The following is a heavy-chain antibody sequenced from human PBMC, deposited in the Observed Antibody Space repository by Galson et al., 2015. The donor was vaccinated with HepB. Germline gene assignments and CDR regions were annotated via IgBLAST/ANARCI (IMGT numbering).Heavy chain of an antibody. J-gene: IGHJ4*02. D-gene: IGHD1-1*01. CDR3: ARDHWPLHFDY. V-gene: IGHV4-39*07. CDR2: IYYTGST. Sequence: SETLSLTCTVPGGSISSSSYYWGWIRQPPGKGLERIGNIYYTGSTYYSPSLKSRVTISVDTSKNQFSLKLSSVTVADTAIYYCARDHWPLHFDYWGQGTLVTVSS. CDR1: GGSISSSSYY.